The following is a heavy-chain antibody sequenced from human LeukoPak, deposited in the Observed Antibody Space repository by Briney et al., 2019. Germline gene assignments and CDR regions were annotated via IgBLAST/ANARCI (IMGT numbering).Heavy chain of an antibody. CDR2: IKQDGSEK. V-gene: IGHV3-7*01. J-gene: IGHJ1*01. Sequence: PGGSLRLSCAASGFTLSSYWMSWVRQAPGKGLEWVANIKQDGSEKYYVDSVKGRFTISRGNAKNSLYLQMNSLRADDTAVYYCAREVNCSSTSCYTGYFQHWGQGTLVTVSS. CDR3: AREVNCSSTSCYTGYFQH. D-gene: IGHD2-2*02. CDR1: GFTLSSYW.